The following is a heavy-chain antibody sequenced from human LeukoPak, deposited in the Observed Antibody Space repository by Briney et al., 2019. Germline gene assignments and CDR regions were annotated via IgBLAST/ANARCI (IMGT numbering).Heavy chain of an antibody. CDR3: AKDFIRESNRFDP. Sequence: GRSLRLSCAASGFTFSSYAMSWVRQAPGKGLEWVSAISGSGGSTYDADSVKGRFTISRDNSKNTLYLQMNSLRAEDTAVYYCAKDFIRESNRFDPWGQGTLVTVSS. V-gene: IGHV3-23*01. J-gene: IGHJ5*02. CDR2: ISGSGGST. CDR1: GFTFSSYA. D-gene: IGHD3-10*01.